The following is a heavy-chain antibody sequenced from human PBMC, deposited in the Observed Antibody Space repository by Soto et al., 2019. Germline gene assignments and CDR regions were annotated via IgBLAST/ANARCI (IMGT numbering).Heavy chain of an antibody. CDR2: IYYSGST. Sequence: QVQLQESGPGLVKPSQTLSLTCTVSGGSISSGGYYCSWIRQHPGKGLEWIGYIYYSGSTYYNPSLKSRVTISVDTSKNQFSLKLSSVTAADTAVYYCARGQGGSFDAWRFDPWGQGTLVTVSS. J-gene: IGHJ5*02. V-gene: IGHV4-31*03. CDR3: ARGQGGSFDAWRFDP. CDR1: GGSISSGGYY. D-gene: IGHD2-15*01.